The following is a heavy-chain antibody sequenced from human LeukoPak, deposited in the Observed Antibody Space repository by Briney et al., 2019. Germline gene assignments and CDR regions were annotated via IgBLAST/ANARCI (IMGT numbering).Heavy chain of an antibody. CDR1: GITLSNYG. CDR2: ISDSGGST. J-gene: IGHJ4*02. CDR3: AKRGVVIRVILVGFHKEAYYFDS. V-gene: IGHV3-23*01. Sequence: PGRSLRLSCAVSGITLSNYGMSWVRQAPGKGLEWVAGISDSGGSTNYADSVKGRFTISRDNSKNTLYLQMNSLRAEDTAVYFWAKRGVVIRVILVGFHKEAYYFDSWGQGALVTVSS. D-gene: IGHD3-22*01.